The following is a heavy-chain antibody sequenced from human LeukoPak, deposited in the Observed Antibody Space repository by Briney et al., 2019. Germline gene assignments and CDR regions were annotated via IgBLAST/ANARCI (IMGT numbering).Heavy chain of an antibody. Sequence: ASVTVSCKASGYTFSSYGISWVRQAPGQGLQWMGWISAYNGNTNYAQKLQGRVTMTTDTSTSTAYMELRSLRSDDTAVYYCARAASGAGRYRAFDIWGQGTMVTVSS. CDR1: GYTFSSYG. J-gene: IGHJ3*02. V-gene: IGHV1-18*01. CDR2: ISAYNGNT. D-gene: IGHD3-10*01. CDR3: ARAASGAGRYRAFDI.